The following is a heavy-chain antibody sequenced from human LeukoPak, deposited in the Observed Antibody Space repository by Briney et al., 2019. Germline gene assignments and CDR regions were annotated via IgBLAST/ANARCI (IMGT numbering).Heavy chain of an antibody. Sequence: GESLKISCKGSGYNFPTYWIGWVRQMPGKGLQWMGIIYPGDSDTRYSPSFQGQVTISADKSISTAYLQWSSLKASDTAMYYCARRTGKWFDPWGQGALVTVSS. D-gene: IGHD7-27*01. CDR2: IYPGDSDT. CDR3: ARRTGKWFDP. V-gene: IGHV5-51*01. J-gene: IGHJ5*02. CDR1: GYNFPTYW.